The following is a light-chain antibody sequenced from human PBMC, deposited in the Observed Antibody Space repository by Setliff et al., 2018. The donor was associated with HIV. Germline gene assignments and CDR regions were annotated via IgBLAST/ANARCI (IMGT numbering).Light chain of an antibody. CDR3: SSYTFSSTPYV. CDR1: SSDVGGSNY. J-gene: IGLJ1*01. V-gene: IGLV2-14*01. CDR2: EVS. Sequence: QSVLTQPASVSGSPGQSIPISCTGTSSDVGGSNYVSWYQQHPGKAPKLMIYEVSNRPSWVSNRFSGSKSGNTASLTISGLQAEDEADYYCSSYTFSSTPYVFGTGTKVTVL.